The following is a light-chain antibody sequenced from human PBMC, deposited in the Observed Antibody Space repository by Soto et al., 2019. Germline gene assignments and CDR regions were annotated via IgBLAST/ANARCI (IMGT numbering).Light chain of an antibody. V-gene: IGKV1-5*03. J-gene: IGKJ1*01. CDR2: KAS. CDR3: QQYNSYSEA. Sequence: IHMTHSPPTLSGCVGDRVTITCRASKTISSWLAWYQQKPGKAPKPLIYKASTLKSGVPSRFSGSGSGTEFTLTISRLQPDDFATYYCQQYNSYSEAFGQGTKVDI. CDR1: KTISSW.